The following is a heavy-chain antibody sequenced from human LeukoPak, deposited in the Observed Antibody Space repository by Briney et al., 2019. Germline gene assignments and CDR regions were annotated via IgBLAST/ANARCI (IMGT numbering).Heavy chain of an antibody. J-gene: IGHJ4*02. CDR3: VSKGLQLFGELLD. Sequence: PGGSLRLSYGTSGFTFSSYAMSWVRQAPGKGLEWVSLITAIAGDTYYADSVKGRFTISRDNSRNTLYLQMDSLRAEDSAIYYCVSKGLQLFGELLDWGQGTLVTVSS. CDR2: ITAIAGDT. V-gene: IGHV3-23*01. CDR1: GFTFSSYA. D-gene: IGHD3-10*01.